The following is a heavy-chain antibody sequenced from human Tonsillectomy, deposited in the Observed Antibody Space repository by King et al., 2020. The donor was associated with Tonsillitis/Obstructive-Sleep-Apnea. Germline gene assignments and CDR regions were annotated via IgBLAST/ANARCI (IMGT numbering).Heavy chain of an antibody. CDR1: GXXFSSYW. J-gene: IGHJ3*02. V-gene: IGHV3-7*04. CDR2: IKQDGSEK. D-gene: IGHD5-24*01. Sequence: VQLVESGGGLVQPGGSLRLSCAASGXXFSSYWMSWVRQAPGKGLEWVANIKQDGSEKYYVESVKGRFTISRDNAKNSLYLQMNSPRAEDTAVYYCAGVSGDERWLQXGFAFXIWGQGTMVTVSS. CDR3: AGVSGDERWLQXGFAFXI.